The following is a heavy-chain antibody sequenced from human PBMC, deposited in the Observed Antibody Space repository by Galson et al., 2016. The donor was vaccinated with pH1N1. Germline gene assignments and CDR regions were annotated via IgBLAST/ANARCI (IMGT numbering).Heavy chain of an antibody. CDR3: ARAYYDPLTRFSGAFDY. CDR2: ISSGGNTM. CDR1: GFTFDSHE. D-gene: IGHD3-9*01. Sequence: SLRLSCAVSGFTFDSHEMNWVSQAPGKGLEWVASISSGGNTMFYADSVKGRFIISRDNAKNSLYLQMNSLRVEDTAVYYCARAYYDPLTRFSGAFDYWGQGTLVTVSS. V-gene: IGHV3-48*03. J-gene: IGHJ4*02.